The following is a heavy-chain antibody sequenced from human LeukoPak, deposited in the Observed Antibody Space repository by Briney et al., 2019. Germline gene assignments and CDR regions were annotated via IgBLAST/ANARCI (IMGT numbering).Heavy chain of an antibody. CDR3: ARVPYSSGWYNFDY. D-gene: IGHD6-19*01. Sequence: GGSLILSCATHGFPLSSFEMNWVRQAPGKGLEWVSYISGSGSQIYYAHAVKGRFTISRDNAKNSLYLQMSRLRVEDTAVYYCARVPYSSGWYNFDYWGQGTLVTVSS. V-gene: IGHV3-48*03. J-gene: IGHJ4*02. CDR2: ISGSGSQI. CDR1: GFPLSSFE.